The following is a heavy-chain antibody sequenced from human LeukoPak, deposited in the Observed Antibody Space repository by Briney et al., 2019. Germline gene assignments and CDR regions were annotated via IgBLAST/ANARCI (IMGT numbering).Heavy chain of an antibody. D-gene: IGHD3-22*01. CDR1: GFTFSNDG. CDR2: MSGSGRTT. CDR3: AKSDTGGNYFPFDY. V-gene: IGHV3-23*01. Sequence: PGGSLRLSCAASGFTFSNDGMSWVRQAPGKGLEWVSSMSGSGRTTYYTDSVKGRFSISRDNSKGTLYLQMDSLRDEDTAVYYCAKSDTGGNYFPFDYWGQGTLVTVSS. J-gene: IGHJ4*02.